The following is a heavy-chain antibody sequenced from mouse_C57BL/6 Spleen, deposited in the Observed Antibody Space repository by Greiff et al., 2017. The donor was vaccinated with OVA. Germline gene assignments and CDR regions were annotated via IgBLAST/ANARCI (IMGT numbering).Heavy chain of an antibody. CDR3: TRRDYDYDGGFAY. J-gene: IGHJ3*01. CDR2: IRNKANNHAT. Sequence: DVQLVESGGGLVQPGGSMKLSCAASGFTFSDAWMDWVRQSPEKGLEWVAEIRNKANNHATYYAESVKGRFTISRDDSKSSVYLQMNSLRAEDTGIYYGTRRDYDYDGGFAYWGQGTLVTVSA. V-gene: IGHV6-6*01. CDR1: GFTFSDAW. D-gene: IGHD2-4*01.